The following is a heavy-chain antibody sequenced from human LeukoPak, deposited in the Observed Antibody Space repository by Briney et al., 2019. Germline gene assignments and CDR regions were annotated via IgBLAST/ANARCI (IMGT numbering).Heavy chain of an antibody. J-gene: IGHJ4*02. Sequence: GGSLRLSCAASGFTFSSYWMHWVRQAPGKGLEWVAVISYDGSNKYYADSVKGRFTISRDNSKNTLYLQMNSLRAEDTAVYYCAKPTRDGYNYLSPLDYWGQGTLVTVSS. CDR2: ISYDGSNK. CDR3: AKPTRDGYNYLSPLDY. D-gene: IGHD5-24*01. V-gene: IGHV3-30*18. CDR1: GFTFSSYW.